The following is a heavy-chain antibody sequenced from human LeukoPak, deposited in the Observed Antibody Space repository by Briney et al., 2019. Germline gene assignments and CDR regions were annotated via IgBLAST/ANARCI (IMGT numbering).Heavy chain of an antibody. V-gene: IGHV3-30*01. J-gene: IGHJ6*02. Sequence: PGGSLRLSCAASGFTFSSYAMHWVRQAPGKGLEWVAVISYDGSNKYYADSVKGRFTISRDNSKNALYLQMNSLRAEDTAVYYCASDLDQVVTAATDYYGMYVWGQGTTVTVSS. D-gene: IGHD2-2*01. CDR1: GFTFSSYA. CDR3: ASDLDQVVTAATDYYGMYV. CDR2: ISYDGSNK.